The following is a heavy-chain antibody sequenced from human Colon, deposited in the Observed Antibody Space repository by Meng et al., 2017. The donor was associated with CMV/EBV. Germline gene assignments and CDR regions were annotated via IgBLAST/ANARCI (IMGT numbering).Heavy chain of an antibody. Sequence: ASVKVSYKTSGYTFTTYGIDWVRQAPGQGLEWMGWISAYNGNTKYAQKLQGRVTLTTDTSTSTAYMELRSLRSGDTAVYYCAIVDHSNPIDYWGQGTLVTVSS. CDR1: GYTFTTYG. J-gene: IGHJ4*02. CDR2: ISAYNGNT. V-gene: IGHV1-18*01. D-gene: IGHD4-11*01. CDR3: AIVDHSNPIDY.